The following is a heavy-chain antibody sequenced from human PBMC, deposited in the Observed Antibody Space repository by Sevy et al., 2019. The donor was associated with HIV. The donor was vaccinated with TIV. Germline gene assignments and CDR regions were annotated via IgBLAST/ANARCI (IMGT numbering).Heavy chain of an antibody. V-gene: IGHV3-30-3*01. CDR1: EFIFSTYA. D-gene: IGHD6-19*01. J-gene: IGHJ4*02. CDR3: ARDAGYSTDWYPSDY. Sequence: GGSLRLSCAASEFIFSTYAMHWVRQAPGKGLEWVAGVSYDGSRHYYGESVKGRFTISRDNSKNTLFLQMNSLRLEDTAFYYCARDAGYSTDWYPSDYWGQGTLVTVSS. CDR2: VSYDGSRH.